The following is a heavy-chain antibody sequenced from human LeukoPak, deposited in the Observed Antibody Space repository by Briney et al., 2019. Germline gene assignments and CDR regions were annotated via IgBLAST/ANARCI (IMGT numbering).Heavy chain of an antibody. CDR1: GFTFSSYA. D-gene: IGHD3-16*02. Sequence: GGSLRLSCAASGFTFSSYAMSWVRQAPGKGLEWVSAISGSGGSTYYADSVKGRFTISRDNSKNTLYLQMNSLRAEDTAVYYCAKTLRLGELSSPVDYWGQGTLVTVSS. CDR2: ISGSGGST. V-gene: IGHV3-23*01. J-gene: IGHJ4*02. CDR3: AKTLRLGELSSPVDY.